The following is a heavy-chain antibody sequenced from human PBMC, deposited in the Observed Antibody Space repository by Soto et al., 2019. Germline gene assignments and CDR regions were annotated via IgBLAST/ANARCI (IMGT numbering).Heavy chain of an antibody. CDR3: ARDLAARRKYYYYGMDV. V-gene: IGHV1-46*01. D-gene: IGHD6-6*01. J-gene: IGHJ6*02. Sequence: ASVKVSCKASGYTFTSYYMHWVRQAPGQWLEWMGIINPSGGSTSYAQKFQGRVTMTRDTSTSTVYMELSSLRSEDTAVYYCARDLAARRKYYYYGMDVWGQGTTVTVSS. CDR2: INPSGGST. CDR1: GYTFTSYY.